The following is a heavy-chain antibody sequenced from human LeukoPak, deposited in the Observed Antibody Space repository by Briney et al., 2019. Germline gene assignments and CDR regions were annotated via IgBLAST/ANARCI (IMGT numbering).Heavy chain of an antibody. CDR1: GGSISSYY. CDR2: IYYSGST. V-gene: IGHV4-59*01. D-gene: IGHD1-26*01. J-gene: IGHJ4*02. Sequence: SETLSLTCTVSGGSISSYYWSWIRQPPGKGLEWIGYIYYSGSTNYNPSLKSRVTISVDTPKNQFSLKLSSVTAADTAVYYCARSSGSYKDYWGQGTLVTVSS. CDR3: ARSSGSYKDY.